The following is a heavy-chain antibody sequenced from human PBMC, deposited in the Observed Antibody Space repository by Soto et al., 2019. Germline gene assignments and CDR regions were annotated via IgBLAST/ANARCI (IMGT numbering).Heavy chain of an antibody. CDR3: AKSPVDAFDI. V-gene: IGHV3-30*18. CDR2: ISYDGSNK. J-gene: IGHJ3*02. CDR1: GFTFSSYG. Sequence: PGGSLRLSCAASGFTFSSYGMDWVRQAPGKGLEWVAVISYDGSNKYYADSVKGRFTTSRDNSKNTLYLQMNSLRAEDTAVYYCAKSPVDAFDIWGQGTMVTVSS.